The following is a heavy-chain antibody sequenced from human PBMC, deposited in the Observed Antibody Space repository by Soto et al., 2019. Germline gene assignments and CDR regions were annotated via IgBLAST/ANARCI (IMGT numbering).Heavy chain of an antibody. CDR1: GGSISSGDYY. D-gene: IGHD2-2*01. Sequence: SETLSLTCTVSGGSISSGDYYWSWIRQPPGKGLEWIGYIYYSGSTYYNPSLKSRVTISVDTSKNQFSLKLSSVTAADTAVYYCAKGDIVVAPAAILYYYYGMDVWGQGTTVTVSS. CDR3: AKGDIVVAPAAILYYYYGMDV. V-gene: IGHV4-30-4*01. J-gene: IGHJ6*02. CDR2: IYYSGST.